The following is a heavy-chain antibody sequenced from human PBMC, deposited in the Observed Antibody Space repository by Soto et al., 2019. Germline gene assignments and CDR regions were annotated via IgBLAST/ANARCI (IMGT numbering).Heavy chain of an antibody. D-gene: IGHD1-26*01. CDR2: MYSSGST. J-gene: IGHJ4*02. CDR1: GFTVTSKY. V-gene: IGHV3-66*01. CDR3: ARGGSSGSHGNNS. Sequence: EVQLVESGGGLVQPGGSLRLSCAASGFTVTSKYMSWVRQASGKGLEWVSGMYSSGSTYYADSVKGRFTISRDNSENTLYLQMNSLRAEDTAVYFCARGGSSGSHGNNSWGQGTLVTVSS.